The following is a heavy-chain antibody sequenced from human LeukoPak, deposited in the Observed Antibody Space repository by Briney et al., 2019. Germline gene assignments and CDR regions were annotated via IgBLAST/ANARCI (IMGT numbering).Heavy chain of an antibody. CDR2: IRYDGSNK. V-gene: IGHV3-30*02. CDR3: AKESRGSSWSGWYRDL. Sequence: GGSLRLSCAASGFTFSSYGMHWVRQAPGKGLEWVAFIRYDGSNKYYGDSVKGRFTISRDNSRNTLYLKMNSLRAEDTAVYFCAKESRGSSWSGWYRDLWGRGTLVTVSS. CDR1: GFTFSSYG. D-gene: IGHD6-13*01. J-gene: IGHJ2*01.